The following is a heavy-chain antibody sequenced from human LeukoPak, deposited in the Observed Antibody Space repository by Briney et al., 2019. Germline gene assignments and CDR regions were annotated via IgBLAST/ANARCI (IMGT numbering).Heavy chain of an antibody. Sequence: ASVEVSCKASGYTFTSYGISWVRQAPGQGLEWMGWISAYNNGYTNRTQKLQGRVTMTTDTSTSTAYMELRSLRSDDTAVYYCARDRHSSGYYQTDAFHIWGQGTMVTVSS. CDR1: GYTFTSYG. V-gene: IGHV1-18*01. CDR2: ISAYNNGYT. CDR3: ARDRHSSGYYQTDAFHI. J-gene: IGHJ3*02. D-gene: IGHD3-22*01.